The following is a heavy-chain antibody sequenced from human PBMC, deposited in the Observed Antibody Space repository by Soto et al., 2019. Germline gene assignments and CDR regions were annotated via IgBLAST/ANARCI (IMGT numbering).Heavy chain of an antibody. CDR1: GFSLTTSGVG. CDR2: IYWDDDK. Sequence: QITLNESGPPLVKPTQTLTLTCTFSGFSLTTSGVGVGWIRQSPGKAPEWLALIYWDDDKRYSPSLKSRLTITKDTSKNQLVLTMANLDPADTATYYCAHRVLRTVFGLVTTTAIYFDFWGQGPPVAVSS. D-gene: IGHD3-3*01. CDR3: AHRVLRTVFGLVTTTAIYFDF. V-gene: IGHV2-5*02. J-gene: IGHJ4*02.